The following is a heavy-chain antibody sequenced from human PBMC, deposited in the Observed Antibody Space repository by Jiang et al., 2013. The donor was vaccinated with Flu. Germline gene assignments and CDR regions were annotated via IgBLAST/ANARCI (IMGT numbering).Heavy chain of an antibody. CDR1: GGSFSGYY. CDR3: ARPPGYSSSWYDY. V-gene: IGHV4-34*01. CDR2: INHSGST. J-gene: IGHJ4*02. Sequence: SLTCAVYGGSFSGYYWSWIRQPPGKGLEWIGEINHSGSTNYNPSLKSRVTISVDTSKNQFSLKLSSVTAADTAVYYCARPPGYSSSWYDYWGQGTLVTVSS. D-gene: IGHD6-13*01.